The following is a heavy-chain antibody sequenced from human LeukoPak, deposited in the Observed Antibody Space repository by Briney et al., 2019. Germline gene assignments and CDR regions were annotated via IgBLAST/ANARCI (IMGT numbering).Heavy chain of an antibody. D-gene: IGHD2-15*01. J-gene: IGHJ5*02. CDR2: FSYSTST. CDR3: ARDRTVVVVVAATQAHWFDP. V-gene: IGHV4-39*07. CDR1: GDSISSSSYY. Sequence: SETLSLTCTVSGDSISSSSYYWGWIRQPPGKGLEWIGSFSYSTSTYYYPSFKSRVTISVDTSKNQFSLKLSSVSAADTAVYFCARDRTVVVVVAATQAHWFDPWGQGTLVTVSS.